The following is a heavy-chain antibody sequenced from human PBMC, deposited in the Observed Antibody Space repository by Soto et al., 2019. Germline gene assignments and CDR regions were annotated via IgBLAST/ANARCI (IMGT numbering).Heavy chain of an antibody. CDR1: GGSFVGYY. V-gene: IGHV4-34*01. J-gene: IGHJ6*02. CDR3: ARGFGDYVTGYYYNGMDV. D-gene: IGHD4-17*01. Sequence: SETLSLTCAVYGGSFVGYYCIFIRHPPGKWLEWIVEINHSGSTNYNSSLKSRVTISVDTSKNQFSLNLSSVTAADTSVYYCARGFGDYVTGYYYNGMDVWGHGTTVTVSS. CDR2: INHSGST.